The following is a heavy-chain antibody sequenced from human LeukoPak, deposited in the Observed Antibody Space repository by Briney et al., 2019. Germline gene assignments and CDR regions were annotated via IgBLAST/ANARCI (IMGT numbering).Heavy chain of an antibody. V-gene: IGHV1-2*02. CDR2: ISANSGGT. CDR3: AREKAAADPYHFDY. CDR1: GYTFTSYG. J-gene: IGHJ4*02. D-gene: IGHD6-13*01. Sequence: ASVKVSCKASGYTFTSYGISWVRQAPGQGLEWMGWISANSGGTNYAQKFQDRVTMTRDTSISTAYMELSRLRSDDTAVYYCAREKAAADPYHFDYWGQGTLVTVSS.